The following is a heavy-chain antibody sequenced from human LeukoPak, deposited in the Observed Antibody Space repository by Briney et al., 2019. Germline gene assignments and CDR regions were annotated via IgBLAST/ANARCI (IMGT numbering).Heavy chain of an antibody. CDR1: GYTFTSYD. Sequence: ASVKVSCKASGYTFTSYDINWVRQATGQGLEWMGWMNPNSGNTGYAQKFQGRVTITRNTSISTAYMELSSLRSEDTAVYYCATGARMEWEPRDYFDYWGQGTLVTVSS. CDR2: MNPNSGNT. D-gene: IGHD1-14*01. J-gene: IGHJ4*02. CDR3: ATGARMEWEPRDYFDY. V-gene: IGHV1-8*03.